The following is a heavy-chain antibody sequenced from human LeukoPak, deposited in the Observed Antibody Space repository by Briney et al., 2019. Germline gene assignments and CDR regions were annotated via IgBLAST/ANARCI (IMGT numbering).Heavy chain of an antibody. V-gene: IGHV4-59*01. J-gene: IGHJ3*02. CDR3: ARRVVVVSAAMRNDAFDI. CDR1: GGSISSFY. CDR2: IYSSGST. Sequence: PSETLSLTCTVSGGSISSFYWNWIRQPPGKGLEWMGYIYSSGSTNYNPSLKSRVTISLDTSKHQFSLNLSSVTAADTAVYYCARRVVVVSAAMRNDAFDIWGQGTMVTVSS. D-gene: IGHD2-2*01.